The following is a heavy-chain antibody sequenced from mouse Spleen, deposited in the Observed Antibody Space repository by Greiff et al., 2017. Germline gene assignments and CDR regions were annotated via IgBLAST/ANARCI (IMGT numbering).Heavy chain of an antibody. CDR1: GFNIKDDY. Sequence: EVKLMESGAELVRPGASVKLSCTASGFNIKDDYMHWVKQRPEQGLEWIGWIDPENGDTEYASKFQGKATITADTSSNTAYLQLSSLTSEDTAVYYCTTYGGTHFVYWGQGTTLTVSS. D-gene: IGHD1-1*01. V-gene: IGHV14-4*01. CDR3: TTYGGTHFVY. J-gene: IGHJ2*01. CDR2: IDPENGDT.